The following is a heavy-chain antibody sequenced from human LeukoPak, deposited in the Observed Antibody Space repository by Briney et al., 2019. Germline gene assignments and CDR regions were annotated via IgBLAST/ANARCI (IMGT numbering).Heavy chain of an antibody. Sequence: PSETLSLTCMVSGGSVSSYYWSWIRRPPGRGLEWIAYLSHSGSSDSNPSLTSRVTTLVDTSKNQFSLKLTSVTAADTAVYYCARARYANAWYAFDIWGDGTMVTVSS. CDR1: GGSVSSYY. CDR2: LSHSGSS. V-gene: IGHV4-59*02. D-gene: IGHD2-2*01. CDR3: ARARYANAWYAFDI. J-gene: IGHJ3*02.